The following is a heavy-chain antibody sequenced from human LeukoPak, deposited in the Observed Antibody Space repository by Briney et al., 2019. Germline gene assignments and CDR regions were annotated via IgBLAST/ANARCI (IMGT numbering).Heavy chain of an antibody. J-gene: IGHJ4*02. D-gene: IGHD6-13*01. CDR1: GFTFSNYW. CDR2: IKQDGSER. V-gene: IGHV3-7*03. Sequence: GGSLRLSCAASGFTFSNYWMSWVRQALGKGLEWVANIKQDGSERNYVDSVKGRFTISRDNGKNSLYLQMISLRAEDTAVYYCARGWSGFEYWGQGTLVTVSS. CDR3: ARGWSGFEY.